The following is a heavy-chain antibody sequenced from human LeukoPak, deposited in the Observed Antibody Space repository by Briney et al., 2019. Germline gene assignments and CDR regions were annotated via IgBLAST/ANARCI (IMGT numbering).Heavy chain of an antibody. V-gene: IGHV4-59*01. J-gene: IGHJ4*02. CDR1: GGSISSYY. CDR2: IYYSGST. CDR3: ARLVRGFTYGFDTGFDY. D-gene: IGHD5-18*01. Sequence: SETLSLTCTVSGGSISSYYWSWIGQPPGKGLEWIGYIYYSGSTNYNPSLKSRVTISVDTSKNQFSLKLSSVTAADTAVYYCARLVRGFTYGFDTGFDYWGQGTLVTVSS.